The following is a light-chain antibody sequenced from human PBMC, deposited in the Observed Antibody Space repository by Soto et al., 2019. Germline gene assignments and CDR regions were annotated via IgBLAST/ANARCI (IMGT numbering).Light chain of an antibody. CDR1: SSDVSSYNR. Sequence: QSVVTQPPSVSGSPGQSVTISCTGTSSDVSSYNRVSWYQQPPGTAPKVMIYEVSNRPSGVPDRFSGSKSGNTASLTISGLQPEDEADYYCYSSKSSNTYGFGTGTKVTVL. J-gene: IGLJ1*01. CDR2: EVS. CDR3: YSSKSSNTYG. V-gene: IGLV2-18*02.